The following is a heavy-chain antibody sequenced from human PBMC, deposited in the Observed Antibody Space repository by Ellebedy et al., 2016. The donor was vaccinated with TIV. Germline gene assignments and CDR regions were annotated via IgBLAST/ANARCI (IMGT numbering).Heavy chain of an antibody. D-gene: IGHD4-17*01. CDR2: TRNKPNNYTT. CDR3: TGWRSGDPT. J-gene: IGHJ5*02. V-gene: IGHV3-72*01. Sequence: GESLKISCAASAFTFSDHYMDWARQAPGKGLEWVGRTRNKPNNYTTEYAASVKGRFTISRDDSKNSLYLQMNSLKIEDTAVYYCTGWRSGDPTWGQGTLVTVSS. CDR1: AFTFSDHY.